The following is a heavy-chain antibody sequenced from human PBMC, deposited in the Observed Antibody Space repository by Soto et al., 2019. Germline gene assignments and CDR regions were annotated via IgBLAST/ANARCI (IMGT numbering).Heavy chain of an antibody. D-gene: IGHD3-22*01. Sequence: GGSLRLSCAASGFTFSSYAMSWVRQAPGKGLEWVSAISGSGGSTYYADSVKGRFTIFRDNSKNTLYLQMNSLRAEDTAVYYCAKDPNSSGYYDYWGQGTLVTVSS. CDR1: GFTFSSYA. CDR2: ISGSGGST. CDR3: AKDPNSSGYYDY. V-gene: IGHV3-23*01. J-gene: IGHJ4*02.